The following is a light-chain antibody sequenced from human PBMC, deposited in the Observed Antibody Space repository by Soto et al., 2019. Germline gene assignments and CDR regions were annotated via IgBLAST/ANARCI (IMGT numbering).Light chain of an antibody. J-gene: IGKJ4*01. CDR2: GAS. Sequence: EIVLTQSPGTLSLSPGERGTLSCRASQSVSKNYLAWYQQKPGQAPRLLIYGASSRATGIPDRFSGSGSGTDLTLTISRLQPEDFAVYSCQQYAISPRTFGGGTKVEIK. V-gene: IGKV3-20*01. CDR3: QQYAISPRT. CDR1: QSVSKNY.